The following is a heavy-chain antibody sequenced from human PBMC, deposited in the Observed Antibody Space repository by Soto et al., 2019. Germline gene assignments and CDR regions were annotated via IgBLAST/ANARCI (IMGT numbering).Heavy chain of an antibody. V-gene: IGHV3-21*01. J-gene: IGHJ4*02. CDR1: GFTFGTYA. CDR2: INDSGSKT. D-gene: IGHD3-9*01. Sequence: GGSLSLSCAASGFTFGTYAMNWVRQAPGKGLEWVANINDSGSKTYYADSVKGRFTISRDNSKNTLYLQMNSLRAEDTAVYYCARDLLNDWSLDYWGQGTLVTVSS. CDR3: ARDLLNDWSLDY.